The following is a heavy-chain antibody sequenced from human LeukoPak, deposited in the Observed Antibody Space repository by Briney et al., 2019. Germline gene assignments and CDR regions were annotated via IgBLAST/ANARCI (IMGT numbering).Heavy chain of an antibody. D-gene: IGHD5-12*01. J-gene: IGHJ4*02. CDR3: ARDRGGYSGYDYYFDY. Sequence: SETLSLTCTVSGGSVSSGSYYWSWIRQPPGKGLEWIGYIYYSGSTNYNPSLKSRVTISVDTSKNQFSLKLSSVTAADTAVHYCARDRGGYSGYDYYFDYWGQGSLVTVSS. V-gene: IGHV4-61*01. CDR2: IYYSGST. CDR1: GGSVSSGSYY.